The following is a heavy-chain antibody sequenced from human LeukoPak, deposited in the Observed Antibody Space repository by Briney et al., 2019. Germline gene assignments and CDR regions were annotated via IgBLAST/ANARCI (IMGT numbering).Heavy chain of an antibody. J-gene: IGHJ4*02. V-gene: IGHV3-74*01. D-gene: IGHD3-22*01. CDR3: AKAGASSGYYARHFDN. CDR2: ISNDGSRT. Sequence: PGGSLRLSCAASGITISRSWMHWVRQAPGKGLVWVSRISNDGSRTSYADSVKGRFTISRDNSKNTVYLQMNSLRVEDTAVYYCAKAGASSGYYARHFDNWGQGTLVTVSS. CDR1: GITISRSW.